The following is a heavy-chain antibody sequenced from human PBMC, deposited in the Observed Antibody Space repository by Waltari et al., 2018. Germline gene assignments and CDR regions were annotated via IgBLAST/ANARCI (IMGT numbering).Heavy chain of an antibody. J-gene: IGHJ4*02. V-gene: IGHV3-30*01. Sequence: QVQLVESGGAMVQPGRSVRLSCAASGFTFSTYVINWARQAPGKGLEWVAVISYDGKTKYYADSVKGRFTISRDNSKNTLYLQMNSLRPEDTAVYYCARGSPRVVVSGAFPFDHWGQGTLVPVSS. CDR2: ISYDGKTK. CDR1: GFTFSTYV. D-gene: IGHD2-2*01. CDR3: ARGSPRVVVSGAFPFDH.